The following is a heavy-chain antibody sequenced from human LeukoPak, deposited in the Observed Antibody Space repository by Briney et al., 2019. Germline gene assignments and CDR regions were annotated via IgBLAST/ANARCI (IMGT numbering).Heavy chain of an antibody. CDR1: GFTFDSYA. CDR2: IRRNGGST. Sequence: GGSLRLSCAASGFTFDSYAMHWVRQAPGKGLEYVSAIRRNGGSTFYANSVKDRFTISTDNSKNTLYLQMVSLRAEDTAVYYCARGGRGHDFSPNYYYGLDVWGQGTTVTVSS. CDR3: ARGGRGHDFSPNYYYGLDV. J-gene: IGHJ6*02. V-gene: IGHV3-64*01. D-gene: IGHD5-12*01.